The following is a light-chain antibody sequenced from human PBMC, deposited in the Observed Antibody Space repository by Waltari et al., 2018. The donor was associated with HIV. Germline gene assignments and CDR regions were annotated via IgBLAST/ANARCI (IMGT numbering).Light chain of an antibody. CDR1: STHVRSYHL. CDR2: EVT. CDR3: CSCPRSGIRYV. V-gene: IGLV2-23*02. J-gene: IGLJ1*01. Sequence: SALPQPAPVSGSPGQSITISSTGTSTHVRSYHLVSWYQQHPGEAPKLLIYEVTQRPSGVSNRFSGSKSGNTASLTISGLQAEDEADYYCCSCPRSGIRYVFGTGTKVTVL.